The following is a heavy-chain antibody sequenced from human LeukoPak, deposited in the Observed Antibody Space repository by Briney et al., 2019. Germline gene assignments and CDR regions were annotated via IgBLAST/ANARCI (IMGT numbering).Heavy chain of an antibody. CDR2: INPSGGST. CDR1: GYTFTSYY. CDR3: ARDGRETIFGVALTNYYYYYGMDV. J-gene: IGHJ6*02. V-gene: IGHV1-46*01. D-gene: IGHD3-3*01. Sequence: ASVTVSCKASGYTFTSYYMHWVRQAPGQGLEWMGIINPSGGSTSYAQKFQGRVTMTRDTSTSTVYMELSSLRSEDTAVYYCARDGRETIFGVALTNYYYYYGMDVWGQGTTVTVSS.